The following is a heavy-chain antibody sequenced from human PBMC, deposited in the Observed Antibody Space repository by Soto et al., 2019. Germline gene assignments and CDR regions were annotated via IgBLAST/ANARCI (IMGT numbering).Heavy chain of an antibody. CDR3: ARSPEATVTAFDY. J-gene: IGHJ4*02. V-gene: IGHV4-31*03. CDR2: IYYSGST. Sequence: QVQLQESGPGLVKPSQTLSLTCTVSGGSISSGGYYWIWIRQHPGKGLEWIGYIYYSGSTYYNPSLKRRVTISVDTSKNHFSLRLSSVTAADTAVYYCARSPEATVTAFDYWGQGTLVTVSS. CDR1: GGSISSGGYY. D-gene: IGHD4-17*01.